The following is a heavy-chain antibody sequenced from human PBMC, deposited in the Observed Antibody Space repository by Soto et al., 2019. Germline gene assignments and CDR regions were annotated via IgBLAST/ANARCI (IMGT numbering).Heavy chain of an antibody. CDR3: ARGFTRYCSSTSCYHLDY. CDR1: GGTFSSYA. V-gene: IGHV1-69*13. CDR2: IIPIFGTA. Sequence: ASVKVSCKASGGTFSSYAISWVRQAPGQGLEWMGGIIPIFGTANYAQKFQGRVTITADESTSTAYMELSSLRSEDTAVYYCARGFTRYCSSTSCYHLDYWGQGTLVTVSS. J-gene: IGHJ4*02. D-gene: IGHD2-2*01.